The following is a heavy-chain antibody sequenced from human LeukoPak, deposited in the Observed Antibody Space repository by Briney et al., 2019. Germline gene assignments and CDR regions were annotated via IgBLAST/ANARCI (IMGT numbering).Heavy chain of an antibody. CDR3: ARATWSGYYDY. D-gene: IGHD3-3*01. V-gene: IGHV3-66*01. CDR1: GFTVSSNY. Sequence: PGGSLRLSCAAPGFTVSSNYMSWVRQAPGKGLEWVSVIYSGGSTYYADSVKGRFTISRDNSKNTLYLQMNSLRAEDTAVYYCARATWSGYYDYWGQGTLVTVSS. CDR2: IYSGGST. J-gene: IGHJ4*02.